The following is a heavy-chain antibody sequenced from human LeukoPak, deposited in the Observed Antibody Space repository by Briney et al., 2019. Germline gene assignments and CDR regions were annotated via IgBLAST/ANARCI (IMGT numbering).Heavy chain of an antibody. CDR1: GYALSTGYY. D-gene: IGHD4-17*01. V-gene: IGHV4-38-2*02. CDR3: ARDEPVDGAYAVGA. J-gene: IGHJ5*02. Sequence: PETLCLTCAVSGYALSTGYYWGWIRQPRGKGLEWIGIIYHSGRTYSNPSLRSRVTTSVDTSKNQFSLTLSPVPAAAPAVYYCARDEPVDGAYAVGAWGQGTLVTVSS. CDR2: IYHSGRT.